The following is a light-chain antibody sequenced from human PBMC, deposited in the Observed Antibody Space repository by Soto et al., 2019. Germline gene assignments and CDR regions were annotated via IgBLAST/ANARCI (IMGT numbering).Light chain of an antibody. J-gene: IGLJ2*01. CDR1: SSDVGGYNY. V-gene: IGLV2-14*01. Sequence: QSALTQPASVSGSPGQSITISCTGSSSDVGGYNYVSWYQQYPGKAPKLMIYDVSNRPSGVSNRFSGSKSGNTASLTISGLQAEDEADYYCASYTSSDTLVIGGGTKLTVL. CDR3: ASYTSSDTLV. CDR2: DVS.